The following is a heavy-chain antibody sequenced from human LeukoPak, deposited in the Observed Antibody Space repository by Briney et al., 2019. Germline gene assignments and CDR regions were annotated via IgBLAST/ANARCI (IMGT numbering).Heavy chain of an antibody. V-gene: IGHV4-59*08. CDR2: IYYSGST. CDR1: GGSISSYY. J-gene: IGHJ4*02. CDR3: ATARGMDGYNNRPYYFDY. Sequence: SETLSLTCTVSGGSISSYYWSWIRQPPGNGLEWIGYIYYSGSTNYNPSLKSRVTISVDTSKNQFSLKLSSVTAADTAVYYCATARGMDGYNNRPYYFDYWGQGTLVTVSS. D-gene: IGHD5-24*01.